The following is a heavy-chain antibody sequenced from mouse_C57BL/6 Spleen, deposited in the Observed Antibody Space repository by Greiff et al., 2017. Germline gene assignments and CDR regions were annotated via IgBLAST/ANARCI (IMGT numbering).Heavy chain of an antibody. Sequence: QVQLKQPGAELVMPGASVKLSCKASGYTFTSYWMHWVKQRPGQGLEWIGEIDPSDSYTNYNQKFKGKSTLTVDKSSSTAYMQLSSLTSEDSAVYYCATTGFYAMDYWGQGTSVTVSS. CDR1: GYTFTSYW. V-gene: IGHV1-69*01. CDR2: IDPSDSYT. CDR3: ATTGFYAMDY. J-gene: IGHJ4*01. D-gene: IGHD4-1*02.